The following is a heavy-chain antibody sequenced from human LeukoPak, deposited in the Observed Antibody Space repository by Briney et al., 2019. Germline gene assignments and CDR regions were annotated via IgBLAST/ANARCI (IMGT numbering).Heavy chain of an antibody. CDR2: IYYSGST. J-gene: IGHJ4*02. D-gene: IGHD2-21*01. CDR3: ARGVVIAPQTFDY. V-gene: IGHV4-59*01. Sequence: SETLSLTCTVSGGSISGFYWTWIRQPPGKGLEWIGYIYYSGSTNYNPSLKSRVAISVDTSKNQFSLKLSSVTAADTAVYYCARGVVIAPQTFDYWGQGTLVTVSS. CDR1: GGSISGFY.